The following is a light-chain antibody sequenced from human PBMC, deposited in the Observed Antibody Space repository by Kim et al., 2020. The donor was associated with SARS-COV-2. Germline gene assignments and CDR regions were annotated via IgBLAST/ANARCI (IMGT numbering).Light chain of an antibody. CDR2: HAS. CDR1: QRRSGW. Sequence: SALSASVGDRVASTCRVSQRRSGWLAWYQQKPGKAPKLLIYHASTLQGGVSSRFSGSGSGTEFTLTINNLQPDDFATYYCQHLGTFGLGTKVDIK. V-gene: IGKV1-5*01. J-gene: IGKJ1*01. CDR3: QHLGT.